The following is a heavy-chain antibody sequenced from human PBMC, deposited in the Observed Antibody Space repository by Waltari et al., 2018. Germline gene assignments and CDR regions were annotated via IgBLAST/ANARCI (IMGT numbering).Heavy chain of an antibody. D-gene: IGHD3-9*01. V-gene: IGHV4-61*02. J-gene: IGHJ6*02. CDR1: GGSISSGSVY. CDR2: IFTSGST. Sequence: QVQLQESGPGLVRPSQTLSLTCTVSGGSISSGSVYWTWIRQPAGKGLEWVGHIFTSGSTTDNPSLKRRVSVSLDTSENQFSLRLSSVTAADTAVYYCARDEARYYDIMTGGGYYGLDVWGQGTTVTVSS. CDR3: ARDEARYYDIMTGGGYYGLDV.